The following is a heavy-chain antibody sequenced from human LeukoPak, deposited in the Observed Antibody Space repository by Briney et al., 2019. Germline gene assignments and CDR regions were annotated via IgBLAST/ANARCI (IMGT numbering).Heavy chain of an antibody. CDR1: GYTFTSYG. J-gene: IGHJ4*02. CDR3: ARDPILLWFGELWRYFDY. D-gene: IGHD3-10*01. CDR2: ISAYNGNT. V-gene: IGHV1-18*01. Sequence: ASVKVSCKASGYTFTSYGISWVRQAPGQGLEWMGWISAYNGNTNYAQKLQGRVTMTTDTSTSTAYMELRSLRSDDTAVYYCARDPILLWFGELWRYFDYWGQGTLVTV.